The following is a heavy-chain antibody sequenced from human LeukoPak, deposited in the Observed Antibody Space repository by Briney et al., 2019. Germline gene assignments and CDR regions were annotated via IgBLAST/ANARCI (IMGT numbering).Heavy chain of an antibody. D-gene: IGHD4-11*01. CDR2: IKEDGGEK. Sequence: GGSLRLSCAASGFTFSSYWMTWVRQAPGKGLEWVANIKEDGGEKYHVDSVKGRFTISRDNAKNSLHLQMNSLRAEDTAVYYCARMNTDAFDIWGQGTMVTASS. CDR1: GFTFSSYW. V-gene: IGHV3-7*05. CDR3: ARMNTDAFDI. J-gene: IGHJ3*02.